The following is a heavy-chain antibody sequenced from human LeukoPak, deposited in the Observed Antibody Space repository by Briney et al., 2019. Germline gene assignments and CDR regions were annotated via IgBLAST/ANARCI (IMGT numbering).Heavy chain of an antibody. Sequence: SETLSLTCTVSGSSISSYYWSWIRQPPGKGLEWIGYIYYSGSTNYNPSLKSRVTISVDTSKNQFSLKLSSVTAADTAVYYCARGYSSSSNYFDYWGQGTLVTVSS. D-gene: IGHD6-6*01. CDR1: GSSISSYY. V-gene: IGHV4-59*01. CDR2: IYYSGST. CDR3: ARGYSSSSNYFDY. J-gene: IGHJ4*02.